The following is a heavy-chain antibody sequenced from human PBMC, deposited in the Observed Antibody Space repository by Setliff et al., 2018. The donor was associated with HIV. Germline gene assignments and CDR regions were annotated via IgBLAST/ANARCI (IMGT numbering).Heavy chain of an antibody. Sequence: SETLSLTCSVSGGSIGSHYWSWIRQSPGTGLEWIGYIHSSGGPNYNTSLKSLLTILVDTSKNQISLRLKAVTAADPAVYYFARATYFDFWSAYRHYYMDVWGKGTTVT. V-gene: IGHV4-59*11. D-gene: IGHD3-3*01. J-gene: IGHJ6*03. CDR2: IHSSGGP. CDR1: GGSIGSHY. CDR3: ARATYFDFWSAYRHYYMDV.